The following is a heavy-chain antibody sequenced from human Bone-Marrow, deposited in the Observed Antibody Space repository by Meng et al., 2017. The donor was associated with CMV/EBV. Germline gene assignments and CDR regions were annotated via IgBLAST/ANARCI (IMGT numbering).Heavy chain of an antibody. Sequence: GSLRLSCTVSGGSISNSYWNWIRQPPGKGLEWIGYIYYTGKTNYNPSLKSRVFISLDTSKKQFPLKLRSPTASDTAVYYCARPAPWEYYHGMDVWGQGTTVTVSS. V-gene: IGHV4-59*01. CDR3: ARPAPWEYYHGMDV. J-gene: IGHJ6*02. D-gene: IGHD1-26*01. CDR1: GGSISNSY. CDR2: IYYTGKT.